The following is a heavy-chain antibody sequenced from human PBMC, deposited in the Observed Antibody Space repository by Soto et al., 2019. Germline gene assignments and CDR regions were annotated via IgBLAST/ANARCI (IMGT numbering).Heavy chain of an antibody. Sequence: QAQLVQSGAEVKKPGASVKVSCKASGYNFTSYAMHWVRQAPGQRLEWMGWINAGNGNTKYSQKFQGRVTITRGTSASAVYMELSSLRSEDTAVYYCARWRSEKSYYDFSFYYRGQGTLVTVSS. CDR3: ARWRSEKSYYDFSFYY. J-gene: IGHJ4*02. CDR2: INAGNGNT. CDR1: GYNFTSYA. V-gene: IGHV1-3*01. D-gene: IGHD3-3*01.